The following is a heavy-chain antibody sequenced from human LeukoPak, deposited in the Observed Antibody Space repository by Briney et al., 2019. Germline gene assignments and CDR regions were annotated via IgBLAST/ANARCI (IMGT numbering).Heavy chain of an antibody. Sequence: SETLSLTCTVSGGSISSYYWSWIRQPPGKGLEWIGEINHSGSTNYNPSLKSRVTISVDTSKNQFSLKLSSVTAADTAVYYCARVRYFDWSKRNDAFDIWGQGTMVTVSS. J-gene: IGHJ3*02. CDR1: GGSISSYY. D-gene: IGHD3-9*01. CDR3: ARVRYFDWSKRNDAFDI. V-gene: IGHV4-34*01. CDR2: INHSGST.